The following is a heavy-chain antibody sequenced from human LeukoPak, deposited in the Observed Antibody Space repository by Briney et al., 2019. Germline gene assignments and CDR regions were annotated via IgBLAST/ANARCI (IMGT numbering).Heavy chain of an antibody. V-gene: IGHV3-23*01. Sequence: ETLSLTCAVSGGSISSGGYSWSWVRQAPGTGLEWVSAISNNGGYTYYADSVQGRFTISRDNSKSPLCLQMNSLRAEDTAVYYCAKQLGYCSDGSCYFPYWGQGTLVTVSS. CDR2: ISNNGGYT. CDR1: GGSISSGGYS. J-gene: IGHJ4*02. D-gene: IGHD2-15*01. CDR3: AKQLGYCSDGSCYFPY.